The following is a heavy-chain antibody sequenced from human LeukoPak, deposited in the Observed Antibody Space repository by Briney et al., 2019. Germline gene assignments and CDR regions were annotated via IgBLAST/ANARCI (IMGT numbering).Heavy chain of an antibody. J-gene: IGHJ6*04. Sequence: GGSLRLSCAASGFTFSSYAMSWVRQAPGKGLEWVAVISYDGSNKYYADSVKGRFTISRDNSKNSLYLQMNSLRAEDTAVYYCAELGITMIGGVWGKGTTVTISS. CDR1: GFTFSSYA. CDR3: AELGITMIGGV. D-gene: IGHD3-10*02. V-gene: IGHV3-30*18. CDR2: ISYDGSNK.